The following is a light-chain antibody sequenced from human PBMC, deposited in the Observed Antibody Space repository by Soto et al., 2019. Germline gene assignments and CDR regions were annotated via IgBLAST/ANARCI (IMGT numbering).Light chain of an antibody. V-gene: IGKV3-15*01. J-gene: IGKJ5*01. Sequence: EIVMTQSPATLSVSPGERATLSCSASQSVSSNFAWYQQKPGQAPRLLIYGASTRATGSPARFSGSGSGTEFTLTISSLQSEDFAVYYCQQYNNWPPITFGQGTRMEIK. CDR3: QQYNNWPPIT. CDR2: GAS. CDR1: QSVSSN.